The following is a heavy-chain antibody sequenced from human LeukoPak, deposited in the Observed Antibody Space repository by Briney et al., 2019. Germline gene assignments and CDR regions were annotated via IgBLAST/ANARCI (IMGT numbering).Heavy chain of an antibody. Sequence: PGGSLRLSCAASGLTFSTYWMHWVRQDPGKGLVWVSRISSDASITSYADPVKGRFTISRDNAKNTLYLQMNSLRAEDTAVYYCAKLAQYYGDLNDAFDIWGQGTMVTVSS. CDR2: ISSDASIT. V-gene: IGHV3-74*01. CDR3: AKLAQYYGDLNDAFDI. J-gene: IGHJ3*02. CDR1: GLTFSTYW. D-gene: IGHD4-17*01.